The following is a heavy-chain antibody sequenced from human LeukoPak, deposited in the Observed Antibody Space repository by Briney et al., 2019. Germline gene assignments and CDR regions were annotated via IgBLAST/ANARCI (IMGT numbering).Heavy chain of an antibody. J-gene: IGHJ5*02. D-gene: IGHD5/OR15-5a*01. Sequence: ASVRVSCKASGYTFTGYYIYWVRQAPGQGLEWMGWINSDSGGTNSAQKFQGRVTMTRDTSISTANMELSSLTSDDTAVYYCARATKVVSGQAAWFDPWGREPWSPSPQ. CDR1: GYTFTGYY. CDR3: ARATKVVSGQAAWFDP. V-gene: IGHV1-2*02. CDR2: INSDSGGT.